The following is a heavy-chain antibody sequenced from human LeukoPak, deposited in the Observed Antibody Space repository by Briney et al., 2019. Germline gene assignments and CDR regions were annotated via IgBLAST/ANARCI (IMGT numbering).Heavy chain of an antibody. D-gene: IGHD6-19*01. J-gene: IGHJ6*04. Sequence: GASVKVSCKVSGYTLTELSMHWVRQAPGKGLEWMGGFDPEDGETIYAQKFQGRVTMTEDTSTDTAYMELSSLRSEDTAVYYCATVRLVAVAGGSPLLMDVWGKGTTVTVSS. CDR3: ATVRLVAVAGGSPLLMDV. V-gene: IGHV1-24*01. CDR1: GYTLTELS. CDR2: FDPEDGET.